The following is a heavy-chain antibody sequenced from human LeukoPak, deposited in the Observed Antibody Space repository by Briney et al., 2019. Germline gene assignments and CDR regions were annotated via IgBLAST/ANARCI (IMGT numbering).Heavy chain of an antibody. CDR2: INPGDSAT. J-gene: IGHJ4*02. V-gene: IGHV5-51*01. Sequence: GESLKISCKGSGYNFPNYWIGWVRQMPGKGLEWMGFINPGDSATIYSPSFQGQVTISADKSISTAYLQWSSLKASDTAMYYCALGDNHDYWGQGTLVTVSS. CDR3: ALGDNHDY. CDR1: GYNFPNYW. D-gene: IGHD1-14*01.